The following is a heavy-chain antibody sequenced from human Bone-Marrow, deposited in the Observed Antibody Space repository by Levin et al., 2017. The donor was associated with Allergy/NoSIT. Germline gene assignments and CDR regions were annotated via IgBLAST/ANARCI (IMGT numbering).Heavy chain of an antibody. CDR1: GGSISPYY. D-gene: IGHD3-10*01. J-gene: IGHJ4*02. Sequence: SQTLSLTCTVPGGSISPYYWSWIRQSPWKGLEWIGFVHSSGSTSYNPSLKSRVTISVDTSKNQLSLKVTSVTAADTAVYHCARDRGPHYYFDFWGQGALVTVSS. V-gene: IGHV4-59*01. CDR2: VHSSGST. CDR3: ARDRGPHYYFDF.